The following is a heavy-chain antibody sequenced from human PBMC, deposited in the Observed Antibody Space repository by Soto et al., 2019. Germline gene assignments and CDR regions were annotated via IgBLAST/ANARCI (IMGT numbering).Heavy chain of an antibody. Sequence: QVQLVQSGAEVKKPGASVKVSCKASGYTFTNYAMHWVRQAPVQRLEWMGWINGAKGNTKYSQKFQGRVTITRDTSASTAYMELISLRSEDTGVYYCARSSGYYYVDYGGQGTLVTVSS. J-gene: IGHJ4*02. CDR2: INGAKGNT. CDR3: ARSSGYYYVDY. D-gene: IGHD3-22*01. CDR1: GYTFTNYA. V-gene: IGHV1-3*01.